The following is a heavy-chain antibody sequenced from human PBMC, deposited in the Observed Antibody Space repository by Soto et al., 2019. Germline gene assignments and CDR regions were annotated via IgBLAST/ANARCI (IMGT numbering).Heavy chain of an antibody. Sequence: QVHLQESGPGLVKPSETLSLTCTVSGGSISIYYWNWIRQPPGKGLGWIGYVHYIGTTSYNPSVECRVTISLDTSKNQFSLRLTSVTAADTAVYYCARRWSGTDYWGQGTLVTVSS. CDR2: VHYIGTT. V-gene: IGHV4-59*01. D-gene: IGHD3-10*01. J-gene: IGHJ4*02. CDR1: GGSISIYY. CDR3: ARRWSGTDY.